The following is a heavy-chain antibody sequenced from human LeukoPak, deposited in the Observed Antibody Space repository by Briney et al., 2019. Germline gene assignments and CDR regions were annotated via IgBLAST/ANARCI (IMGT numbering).Heavy chain of an antibody. CDR1: GGSISSYY. V-gene: IGHV4-4*07. CDR2: IYTSGST. J-gene: IGHJ4*02. Sequence: PSETLSLTCTVSGGSISSYYWSWIRQPAGEGLEWIGRIYTSGSTNYNPSLKSRVTMSVDTSKNQLSLKLSSVTAADTAVYYCAREGDFYGSGSYVAYWGQGTLVTVSS. D-gene: IGHD3-10*01. CDR3: AREGDFYGSGSYVAY.